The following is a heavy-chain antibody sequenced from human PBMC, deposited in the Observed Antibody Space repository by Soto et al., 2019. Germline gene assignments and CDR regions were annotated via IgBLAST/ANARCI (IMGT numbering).Heavy chain of an antibody. CDR1: GGTFSSYA. J-gene: IGHJ6*02. V-gene: IGHV1-69*06. CDR2: IIPIFGTA. D-gene: IGHD6-6*01. Sequence: QVQLVQSGAEVKKPGSSVKVSCKASGGTFSSYAISWVRQAPGQGLEWMGGIIPIFGTANYAQKFQGRVTIAADNYTITAYMELSSLISEDKAVYSCSIVVSIAARPRTYYYYGMDVWCQGTTVTVSS. CDR3: SIVVSIAARPRTYYYYGMDV.